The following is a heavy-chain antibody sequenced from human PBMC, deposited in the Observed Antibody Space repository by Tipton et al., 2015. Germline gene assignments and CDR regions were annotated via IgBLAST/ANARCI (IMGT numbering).Heavy chain of an antibody. CDR1: GGSVSSGIYS. J-gene: IGHJ5*02. Sequence: TLSLTCTVSGGSVSSGIYSWSWIRQPPGKALEWIGYISYSGFTDYNSSLKTGVTMSVDTSKNQFSLKLSSVAAADTAMYYCARVEGQNWFDPWGQGTLVTVSS. CDR2: ISYSGFT. V-gene: IGHV4-61*01. CDR3: ARVEGQNWFDP.